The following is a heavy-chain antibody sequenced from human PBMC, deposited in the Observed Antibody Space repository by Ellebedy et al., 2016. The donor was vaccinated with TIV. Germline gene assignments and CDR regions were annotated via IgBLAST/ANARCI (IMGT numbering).Heavy chain of an antibody. CDR1: GYTFTGYY. V-gene: IGHV1-2*02. CDR2: INPNSGGT. J-gene: IGHJ4*02. CDR3: ARDSDFWSGYRSYYFDY. Sequence: ASVKVSCXASGYTFTGYYMHWVRQAPGQGLEWMGWINPNSGGTNYAQKFQGRVTMTRDTSISTAYMELSRLRSDDTAVYYCARDSDFWSGYRSYYFDYWGQGTLVTVSS. D-gene: IGHD3-3*01.